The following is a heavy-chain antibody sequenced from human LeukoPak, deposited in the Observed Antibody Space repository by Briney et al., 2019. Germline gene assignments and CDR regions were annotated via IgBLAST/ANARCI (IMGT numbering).Heavy chain of an antibody. J-gene: IGHJ4*02. CDR1: GFRFNSHH. D-gene: IGHD2-8*02. CDR2: SPLDRSSP. Sequence: SGRSLRLSCAVSGFRFNSHHMHWVRQAPNKGLEWVAVSPLDRSSPSHAASVNGRFTVSRDNSKDMLFLHMDSLRVDDTAIYYCARQSLDASGLDHWGQGVLVTVSS. CDR3: ARQSLDASGLDH. V-gene: IGHV3-30*03.